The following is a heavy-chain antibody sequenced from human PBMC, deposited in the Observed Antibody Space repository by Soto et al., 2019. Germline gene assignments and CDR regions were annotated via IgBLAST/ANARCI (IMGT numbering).Heavy chain of an antibody. J-gene: IGHJ6*03. V-gene: IGHV3-23*01. CDR2: ISGSGGST. D-gene: IGHD3-3*01. CDR1: GFTFSSYA. CDR3: AKDQSMGKVYDFWSGYYGSYYYYMDV. Sequence: GGSLILSCAASGFTFSSYAMSWVRQAPGKGLEWVSAISGSGGSTYYADSVKGRFTISRDNSKNTLYLQMNSLRAEDTAVYYCAKDQSMGKVYDFWSGYYGSYYYYMDVWGKGTTVTVSS.